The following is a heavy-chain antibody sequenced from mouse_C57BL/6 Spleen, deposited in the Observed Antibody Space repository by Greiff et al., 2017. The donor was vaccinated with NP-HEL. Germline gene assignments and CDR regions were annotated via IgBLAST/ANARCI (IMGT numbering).Heavy chain of an antibody. CDR2: IDPSDSYT. V-gene: IGHV1-50*01. J-gene: IGHJ1*03. CDR1: GYTFTSYW. D-gene: IGHD2-4*01. CDR3: ARSYDYNYWYFDV. Sequence: VQLQQSGAELVKPGASVKLSCKASGYTFTSYWMQWVKQRPGQGLEWIGEIDPSDSYTNYNQKFKGKATLTVDTSSSTAYMQLSSLTSEDSAVYYCARSYDYNYWYFDVWGTGTTVTVSS.